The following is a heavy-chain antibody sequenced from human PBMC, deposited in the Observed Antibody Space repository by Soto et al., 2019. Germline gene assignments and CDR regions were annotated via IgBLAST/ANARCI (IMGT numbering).Heavy chain of an antibody. CDR1: GFTFSSYS. V-gene: IGHV3-21*01. J-gene: IGHJ3*02. CDR3: ARGWFGELLEPPDI. CDR2: ISSSSSYI. Sequence: GGSLRLSCAASGFTFSSYSMNWVRQAPGKGLEWVSSISSSSSYIYYADSVKGRFTISRDNAKNSLYLQMNSLRAEDTAVYYCARGWFGELLEPPDIWGQGTMVTVSS. D-gene: IGHD3-10*01.